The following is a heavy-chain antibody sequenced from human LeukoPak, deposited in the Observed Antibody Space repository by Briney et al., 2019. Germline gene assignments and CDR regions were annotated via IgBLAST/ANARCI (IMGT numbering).Heavy chain of an antibody. V-gene: IGHV1-3*01. J-gene: IGHJ4*02. CDR1: GYTFTSYA. Sequence: ASVKVSCKASGYTFTSYAMHWVRQAPGQRLEWMGWINAGNGNTKYSQKFQGRVTITRDTSASTAYMELSSLRSEDTAVYYCARDHGGYSYGYGFDYWGQGTLVTVSS. D-gene: IGHD5-18*01. CDR2: INAGNGNT. CDR3: ARDHGGYSYGYGFDY.